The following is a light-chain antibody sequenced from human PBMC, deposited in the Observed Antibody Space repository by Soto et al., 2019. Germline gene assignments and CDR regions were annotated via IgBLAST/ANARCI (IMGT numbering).Light chain of an antibody. CDR1: QSVNIY. CDR3: QQRSNWPT. Sequence: EIVMTQSPATLSVSPGERATLSCRASQSVNIYLAWYQQKPGQAPRLLIYDASNRATGIPARFSGSGSGTDFTLTISSLEPEDFAVYYCQQRSNWPTFGQGTKVDIK. CDR2: DAS. J-gene: IGKJ1*01. V-gene: IGKV3-11*01.